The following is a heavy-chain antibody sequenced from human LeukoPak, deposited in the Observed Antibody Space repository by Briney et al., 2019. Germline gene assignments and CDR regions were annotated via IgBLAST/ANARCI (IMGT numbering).Heavy chain of an antibody. Sequence: SETLSLTCTVSGGSISSGGYLWSWIRQNNGKGLEWNGYIDHGGNTYYNPSLKSRVTISVDTSKNQFSLKLSTVTAADTAVYYCARVRYYGSGEEIDPWGQGTLVTVSS. V-gene: IGHV4-31*03. CDR2: IDHGGNT. J-gene: IGHJ5*02. D-gene: IGHD3-10*01. CDR1: GGSISSGGYL. CDR3: ARVRYYGSGEEIDP.